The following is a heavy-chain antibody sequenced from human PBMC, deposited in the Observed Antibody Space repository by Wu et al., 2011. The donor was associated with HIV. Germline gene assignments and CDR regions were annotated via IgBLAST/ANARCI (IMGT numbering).Heavy chain of an antibody. CDR1: GYTFTSYD. D-gene: IGHD1-26*01. CDR2: IIPIFGAA. Sequence: VQLVQSGAEVKKPGASVKVSCKASGYTFTSYDINWVRQAPGQGLEWMGRIIPIFGAANYTQKLQGRVTITADTSASTVYMELSSLRSEDTAVYYCARDHEGGSFGYWGQGTRVTVSS. CDR3: ARDHEGGSFGY. V-gene: IGHV1-69*06. J-gene: IGHJ4*02.